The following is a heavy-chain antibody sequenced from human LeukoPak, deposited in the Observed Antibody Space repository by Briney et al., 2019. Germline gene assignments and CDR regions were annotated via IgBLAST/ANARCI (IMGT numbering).Heavy chain of an antibody. D-gene: IGHD6-13*01. J-gene: IGHJ4*02. CDR3: AKQSAGSAAWYSLHYDF. Sequence: PGGSLRLSCAASGFTFSNYAIHWVRQAPGRGLEWVSSVDGGGGGTYYADSVKGRFTISRDNSKDTLYLQMNGLRAEDTAVYFCAKQSAGSAAWYSLHYDFWGQGTLVTVSS. CDR2: VDGGGGGT. V-gene: IGHV3-23*01. CDR1: GFTFSNYA.